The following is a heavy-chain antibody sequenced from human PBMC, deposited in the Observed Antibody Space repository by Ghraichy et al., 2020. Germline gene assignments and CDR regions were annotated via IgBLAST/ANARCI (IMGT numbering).Heavy chain of an antibody. CDR3: SRGRAYGSGSYRIPYGMDV. CDR1: GFTFSNYG. V-gene: IGHV3-33*01. D-gene: IGHD3-10*01. J-gene: IGHJ6*02. CDR2: IWSDGSNK. Sequence: GGSLRLSCAASGFTFSNYGMHWVRLAPGKGLEWVALIWSDGSNKYHADSVKGRFTISRDNSKNTLYLQMDSLRVEDTAVYYCSRGRAYGSGSYRIPYGMDVWGQGTTVSVSS.